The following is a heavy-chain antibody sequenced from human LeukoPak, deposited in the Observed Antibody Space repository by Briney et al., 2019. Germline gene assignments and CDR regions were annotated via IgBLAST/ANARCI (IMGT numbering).Heavy chain of an antibody. D-gene: IGHD3-22*01. V-gene: IGHV4-59*01. J-gene: IGHJ4*02. CDR1: GFTFSSYS. CDR3: ARGVPDYYDSSGYYYDY. CDR2: IYYSGST. Sequence: PGGSLRLSCAASGFTFSSYSMNWIRQPPGKGLEWIGYIYYSGSTNYNPSLKSRVTISVDTSKNQFSLKLSSVTAADTAVYYCARGVPDYYDSSGYYYDYWGQGTLVTVSS.